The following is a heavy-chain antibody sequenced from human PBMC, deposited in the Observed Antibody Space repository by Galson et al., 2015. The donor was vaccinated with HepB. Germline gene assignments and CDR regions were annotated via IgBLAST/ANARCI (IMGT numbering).Heavy chain of an antibody. CDR2: IYYSGST. V-gene: IGHV4-39*07. CDR1: GGSISSSSYY. J-gene: IGHJ2*01. CDR3: ASRFGDFDL. Sequence: SETLSLTCTVSGGSISSSSYYWGWIRQPPGKGLEWIGSIYYSGSTYYNPSLKSRVTISVDTSKNQFSLKLSSVTAADTAVYYCASRFGDFDLWGRGTLVTVSS. D-gene: IGHD3-10*01.